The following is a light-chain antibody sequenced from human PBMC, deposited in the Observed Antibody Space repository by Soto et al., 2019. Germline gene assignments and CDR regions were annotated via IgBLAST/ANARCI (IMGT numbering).Light chain of an antibody. J-gene: IGKJ4*01. CDR2: GAS. CDR3: QQYNDWPT. V-gene: IGKV3-15*01. CDR1: QSVASN. Sequence: DRMMTQSPATLSVSPGERATLSCRASQSVASNLAWYQQKPGQAPRLLIYGASTRATGIPVRFSGSGSGTDFTLTISSLQSEDFAVYYCQQYNDWPTFGGGTKVEIK.